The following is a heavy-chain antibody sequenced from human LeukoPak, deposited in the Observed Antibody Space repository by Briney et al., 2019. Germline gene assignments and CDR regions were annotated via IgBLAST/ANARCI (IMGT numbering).Heavy chain of an antibody. CDR3: AREGSGSYSRYNWFDP. V-gene: IGHV4-59*01. D-gene: IGHD3-10*01. CDR1: GGSISSYY. J-gene: IGHJ5*02. CDR2: IYYSGST. Sequence: SETLSLTCTVSGGSISSYYWSWIRQPPGKGLEWIGYIYYSGSTNYNPSLKSRVTISVDTSKNQFSLKLSSVTAADTAVYYCAREGSGSYSRYNWFDPWGQGTLVTVSS.